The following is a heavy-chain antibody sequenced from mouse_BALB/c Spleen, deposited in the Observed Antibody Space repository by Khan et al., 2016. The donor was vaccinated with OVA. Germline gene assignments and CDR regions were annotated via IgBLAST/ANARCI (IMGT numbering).Heavy chain of an antibody. CDR3: ARQPYYHYYIMDY. CDR2: IWSDGST. V-gene: IGHV2-6-1*01. CDR1: GLSLTNYG. D-gene: IGHD2-10*01. Sequence: QVQLKQSGPGLVAPSQSLSITCTISGLSLTNYGVHWVRQPPGKGLEWLVVIWSDGSTAYNSALNSRLSISKDNSKSQVFLKMNSLQTDDTAMYYCARQPYYHYYIMDYWGQGTSVTVSS. J-gene: IGHJ4*01.